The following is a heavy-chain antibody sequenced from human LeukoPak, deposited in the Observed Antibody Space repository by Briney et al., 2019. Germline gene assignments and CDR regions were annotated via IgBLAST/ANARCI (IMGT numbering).Heavy chain of an antibody. CDR2: IKTDGRTT. D-gene: IGHD3-16*01. Sequence: GGSLGLSCAASGMTFSDHWMHWVRQVPGKGLVWVSLIKTDGRTTIYADSVKGRFTISRDNGRSTLYLQMSSLRAEDTAIYYCTTGPSYGYEWWGQGTVVTVSS. CDR3: TTGPSYGYEW. J-gene: IGHJ1*01. V-gene: IGHV3-74*01. CDR1: GMTFSDHW.